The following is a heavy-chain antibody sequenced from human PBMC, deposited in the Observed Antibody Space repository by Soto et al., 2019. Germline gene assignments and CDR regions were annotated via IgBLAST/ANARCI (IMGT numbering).Heavy chain of an antibody. CDR2: IYYSGST. CDR1: GGSISSYY. V-gene: IGHV4-59*01. J-gene: IGHJ5*02. D-gene: IGHD3-9*01. Sequence: SETLSLTCTVSGGSISSYYWSWIRQPPGKGLEWIGYIYYSGSTNYNPSLKSRVTISVDTSKNQFSLKLSSVTAADTAVYYCTKDAKFDDIYTGYFVNDLWGQGTPVTVSS. CDR3: TKDAKFDDIYTGYFVNDL.